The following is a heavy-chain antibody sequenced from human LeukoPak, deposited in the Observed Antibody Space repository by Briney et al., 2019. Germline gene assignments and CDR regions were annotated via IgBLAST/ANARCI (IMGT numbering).Heavy chain of an antibody. D-gene: IGHD1-14*01. CDR3: ARRRKRLNWFDP. CDR1: GYTFTGYY. CDR2: ISPNSGGT. J-gene: IGHJ5*02. V-gene: IGHV1-2*02. Sequence: ASVRVSCKASGYTFTGYYMHWVRQAPGQGLEWMGWISPNSGGTHYAQKFQDRVTMTRDTSISTAYMELSRLRSDDTAVYYCARRRKRLNWFDPWGQGTLVTVSS.